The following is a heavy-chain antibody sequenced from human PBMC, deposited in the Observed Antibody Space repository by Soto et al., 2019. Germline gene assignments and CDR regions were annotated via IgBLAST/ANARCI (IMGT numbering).Heavy chain of an antibody. CDR3: ARDRGTVVIAPRYFDL. Sequence: GASVKVSCKASGYTFTSYYMHWVRQAPGQGLEWMGIINPSGGSTSYAQKFQGRVTMTRDTSTSTVYMELSSLRSEDTAVYYCARDRGTVVIAPRYFDLWGRGTLVTVPQ. J-gene: IGHJ2*01. CDR1: GYTFTSYY. D-gene: IGHD2-15*01. V-gene: IGHV1-46*01. CDR2: INPSGGST.